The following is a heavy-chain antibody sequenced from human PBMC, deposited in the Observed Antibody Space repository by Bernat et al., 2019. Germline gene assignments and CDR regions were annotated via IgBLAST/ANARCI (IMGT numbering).Heavy chain of an antibody. Sequence: QVQLVESGGGVVQPGRSLRLSCAASGFTFSSYAMHWVRQAPGKGLEWVAVISYDGSNKYYADSVKGRFTISRDNSKNTLYLQMNSLRAEDTAVYYCARDHWNYFDYWGQGTLVTVSS. CDR2: ISYDGSNK. V-gene: IGHV3-30-3*01. CDR1: GFTFSSYA. D-gene: IGHD1-1*01. CDR3: ARDHWNYFDY. J-gene: IGHJ4*02.